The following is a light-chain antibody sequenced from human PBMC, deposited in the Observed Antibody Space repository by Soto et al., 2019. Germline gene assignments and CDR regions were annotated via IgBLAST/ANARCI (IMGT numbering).Light chain of an antibody. CDR2: DVT. Sequence: QSALTQPASVSGSPGQSITISCTETSSDVGGYNYVSWYRQHPGKAPKLMIYDVTNRPSGVSNRFSGSKSGNTASLTISGLQAEDEADYYCSSYTSSSTLYVFGTGTKVTVL. CDR1: SSDVGGYNY. J-gene: IGLJ1*01. V-gene: IGLV2-14*03. CDR3: SSYTSSSTLYV.